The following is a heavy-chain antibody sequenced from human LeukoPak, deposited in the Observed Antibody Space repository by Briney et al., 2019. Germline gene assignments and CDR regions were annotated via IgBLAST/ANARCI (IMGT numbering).Heavy chain of an antibody. CDR1: GFTFSSYS. Sequence: GGSLRLSCAASGFTFSSYSMNWVRQAPGKGLEWVSSISSSSSYIYYADSVKGRFTISRGNAKNSLYLQMSSLRAEDTAVYYCARLDDMVVTPFDYWGQGTLVTVSS. CDR3: ARLDDMVVTPFDY. D-gene: IGHD4-23*01. J-gene: IGHJ4*02. V-gene: IGHV3-21*01. CDR2: ISSSSSYI.